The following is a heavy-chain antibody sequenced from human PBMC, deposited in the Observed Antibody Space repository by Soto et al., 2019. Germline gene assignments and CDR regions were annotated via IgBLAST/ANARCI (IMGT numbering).Heavy chain of an antibody. D-gene: IGHD5-12*01. CDR1: GGSVSSGSYY. CDR2: IYYSGST. V-gene: IGHV4-61*01. CDR3: ATYSGYEPWTFDY. J-gene: IGHJ4*02. Sequence: SETLSLTCTVSGGSVSSGSYYWSWIRQPPGKGLEWIGYIYYSGSTNYNPSLKSRVTISVDTSKNQFSLKLSSVTAADTAVYYCATYSGYEPWTFDYWGQGTLVTVSS.